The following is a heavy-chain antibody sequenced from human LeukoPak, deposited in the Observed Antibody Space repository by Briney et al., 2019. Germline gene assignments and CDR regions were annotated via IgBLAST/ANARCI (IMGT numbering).Heavy chain of an antibody. J-gene: IGHJ4*02. Sequence: SQTLSLTCTVSGGSISSGGYYWSWIRQPPGKGLEWIGYIYHSGSTYYNPSLKSRVTISVDTSKNQFSLWLSSVTAADAAVYYCARYYYGSGFDYWGQGTLVTVSS. CDR2: IYHSGST. D-gene: IGHD3-10*01. CDR1: GGSISSGGYY. V-gene: IGHV4-30-2*02. CDR3: ARYYYGSGFDY.